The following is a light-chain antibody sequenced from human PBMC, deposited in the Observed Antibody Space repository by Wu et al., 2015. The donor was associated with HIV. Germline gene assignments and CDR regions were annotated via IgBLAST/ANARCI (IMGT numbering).Light chain of an antibody. CDR1: QSISNY. Sequence: DTQMTQSPSSLSASVRDRVTITCRASQSISNYLNWYQQKPGKAPKLLIYAASSLQSGVPSRFSGSGSGTDFTLTISSLQPEDFATYYCQQSYNTPWTFGQGTKVEIK. CDR3: QQSYNTPWT. CDR2: AAS. J-gene: IGKJ1*01. V-gene: IGKV1-39*01.